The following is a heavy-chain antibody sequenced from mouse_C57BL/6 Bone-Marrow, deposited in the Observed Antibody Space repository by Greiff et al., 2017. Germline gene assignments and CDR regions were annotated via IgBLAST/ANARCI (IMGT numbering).Heavy chain of an antibody. D-gene: IGHD2-3*01. J-gene: IGHJ3*01. CDR1: GFNIKDDS. CDR2: IDPENGDT. V-gene: IGHV14-4*01. Sequence: EVQLQQSGAELVRPGASVKLSCTASGFNIKDDSMHWVKQRPEQGLEWIGWIDPENGDTEYASKFQGKATITADTSSNTAYLQLSSLTSEDTAVYYCTTLYDGYVQFAYWGQGTLVTVSA. CDR3: TTLYDGYVQFAY.